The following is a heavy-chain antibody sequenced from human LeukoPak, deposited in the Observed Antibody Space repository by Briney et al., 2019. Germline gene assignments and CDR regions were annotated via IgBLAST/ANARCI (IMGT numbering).Heavy chain of an antibody. J-gene: IGHJ3*02. CDR1: GYTFTGYY. D-gene: IGHD7-27*01. CDR3: AKWGYAFDI. CDR2: INPNSGDT. Sequence: GASVKVSCKASGYTFTGYYIHWLRQAPGQGLEWMAWINPNSGDTTYAQKFQGRVTMTRDTSITTAYMDLSRLSSDDTAVYYCAKWGYAFDIWGQGTMVTVSS. V-gene: IGHV1-2*02.